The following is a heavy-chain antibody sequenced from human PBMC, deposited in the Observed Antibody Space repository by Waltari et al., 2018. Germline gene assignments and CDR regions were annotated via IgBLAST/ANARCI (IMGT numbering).Heavy chain of an antibody. CDR2: MSPDSGNT. CDR1: EYTFTSYD. CDR3: ARARGGFCSDTKCYFFFYGMDV. J-gene: IGHJ6*02. Sequence: QVQLVQSGAEVKQPGASVKVSCKASEYTFTSYDINWVRQATGQGLEWMGWMSPDSGNTGYAQKFQGRVSMTRDTSTNTAYMELSSLRSDDTAVYYCARARGGFCSDTKCYFFFYGMDVWGQGTTVTVSS. D-gene: IGHD2-2*01. V-gene: IGHV1-8*01.